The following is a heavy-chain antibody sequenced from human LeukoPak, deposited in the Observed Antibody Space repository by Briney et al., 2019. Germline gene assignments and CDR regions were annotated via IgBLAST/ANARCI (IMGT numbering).Heavy chain of an antibody. Sequence: ASVKVSCKAFGYTFTSNYMHWVRQAPGQGPEWMGVISPSGGSTTYAQKFQGRVTITADESTSTAYMELSSLRSEDTAVYYCARSSRSYYYYYMDVWGKGTTVTISS. V-gene: IGHV1-46*01. CDR1: GYTFTSNY. J-gene: IGHJ6*03. CDR3: ARSSRSYYYYYMDV. CDR2: ISPSGGST.